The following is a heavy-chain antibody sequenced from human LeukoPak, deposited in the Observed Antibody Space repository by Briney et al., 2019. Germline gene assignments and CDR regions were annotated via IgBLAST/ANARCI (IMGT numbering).Heavy chain of an antibody. CDR1: GGTFSSYA. CDR2: IIPIFGTA. D-gene: IGHD6-6*01. CDR3: ARECIAAATGSDY. J-gene: IGHJ4*02. Sequence: SVKVSCKASGGTFSSYAISWVRQAPGQGLEWMGRIIPIFGTANYAQKFQGRVTITTDESTSTAYMELSSLRSEDTAVYYCARECIAAATGSDYWGQGTLVTVSS. V-gene: IGHV1-69*05.